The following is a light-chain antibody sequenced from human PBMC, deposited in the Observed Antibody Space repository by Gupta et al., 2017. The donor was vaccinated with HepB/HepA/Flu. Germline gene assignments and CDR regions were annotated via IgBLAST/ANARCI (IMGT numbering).Light chain of an antibody. CDR3: HSRDSSGNHLE. Sequence: GRRVRITCQGASLRSYYASWYQQQPGQAPVLVIYGKNNRPSGIPDRFSGSSSGTTASLTTTGAQAEDEADYYCHSRDSSGNHLEFGGGTKLTVL. CDR2: GKN. CDR1: SLRSYY. J-gene: IGLJ2*01. V-gene: IGLV3-19*01.